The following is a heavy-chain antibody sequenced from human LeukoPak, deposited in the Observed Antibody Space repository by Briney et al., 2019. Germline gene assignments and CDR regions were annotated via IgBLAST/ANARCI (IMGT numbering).Heavy chain of an antibody. CDR3: ANPPTVTKTRFDS. V-gene: IGHV3-23*01. Sequence: QPGGSLRLSCAASGFTLSSYAMSWVRQAPGKGLEWVSDINGSGGTTYYADSVKGRFTISRDNSKNTLYLQMNSLRAEDTAVYYCANPPTVTKTRFDSWGQGTLVTVSS. J-gene: IGHJ5*01. D-gene: IGHD4-17*01. CDR1: GFTLSSYA. CDR2: INGSGGTT.